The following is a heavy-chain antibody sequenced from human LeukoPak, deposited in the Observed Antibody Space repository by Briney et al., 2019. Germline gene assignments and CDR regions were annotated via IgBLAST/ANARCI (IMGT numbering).Heavy chain of an antibody. J-gene: IGHJ4*02. CDR3: ARDSSGWYRFDY. V-gene: IGHV1-8*03. Sequence: ASVKVSCKASGYTFTSYDINWVRQATGQGLEWMGWMNPNSGNTGYAQKFQGRVTITTDESTSTAYMELSSLRSEDTAVYYCARDSSGWYRFDYWGQGTLVTVSS. CDR1: GYTFTSYD. CDR2: MNPNSGNT. D-gene: IGHD6-19*01.